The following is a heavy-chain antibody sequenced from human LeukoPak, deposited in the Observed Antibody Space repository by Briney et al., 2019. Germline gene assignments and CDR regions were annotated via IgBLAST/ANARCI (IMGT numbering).Heavy chain of an antibody. CDR2: ISGSGGST. V-gene: IGHV3-23*01. CDR1: GFIFSSYG. Sequence: GGPLRLSCAASGFIFSSYGMSWVRRAPGEGLEGVSSISGSGGSTYYADSVKGRFTISRDNSKHTLYLQPSSLRVEDTAVYHCAKLKEAYFYMPVWGKGTTVSISS. J-gene: IGHJ6*03. CDR3: AKLKEAYFYMPV.